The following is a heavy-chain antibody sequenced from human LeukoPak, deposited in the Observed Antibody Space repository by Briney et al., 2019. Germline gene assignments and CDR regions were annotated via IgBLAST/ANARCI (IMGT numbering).Heavy chain of an antibody. CDR3: ARPVVVARRRMAYFDY. J-gene: IGHJ4*02. D-gene: IGHD6-6*01. V-gene: IGHV1-69*04. Sequence: ASVKVSCKASVGTFIFNAINWVRQAPGQGLEWMGRIIPIPGMANYAQKFQGRVTITADSSTSTAYMEVSSLRSEDTAVYYCARPVVVARRRMAYFDYWGQGTLVTVSS. CDR2: IIPIPGMA. CDR1: VGTFIFNA.